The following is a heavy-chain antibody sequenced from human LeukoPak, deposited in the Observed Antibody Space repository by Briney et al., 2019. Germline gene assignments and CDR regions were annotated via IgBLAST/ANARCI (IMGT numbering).Heavy chain of an antibody. Sequence: GGSLRLSCAASGFTFRSFSMTWVRQAPGKGLEWVASISSTSNHKYHADSVKGRFTISRDNDKNSLYLQMNSLRAEDTALYYCATRVTADSYDASDIRGQGTMVTVSS. CDR1: GFTFRSFS. CDR3: ATRVTADSYDASDI. CDR2: ISSTSNHK. J-gene: IGHJ3*02. D-gene: IGHD6-13*01. V-gene: IGHV3-21*06.